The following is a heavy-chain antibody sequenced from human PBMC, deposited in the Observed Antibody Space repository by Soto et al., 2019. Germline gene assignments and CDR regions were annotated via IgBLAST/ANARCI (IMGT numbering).Heavy chain of an antibody. CDR1: AGSFNDYA. Sequence: QVQLVQSGAEVKKPGSSVKVSCRASAGSFNDYAISWVRQAPGEGLEWMGGFIPIFGTTNYAEKFQGRITSTADGSTSTTSMELTSLRSEDTAVYYCARSIGSSSFYSDFWGQGTLVTVSS. D-gene: IGHD6-6*01. V-gene: IGHV1-69*01. CDR3: ARSIGSSSFYSDF. J-gene: IGHJ4*02. CDR2: FIPIFGTT.